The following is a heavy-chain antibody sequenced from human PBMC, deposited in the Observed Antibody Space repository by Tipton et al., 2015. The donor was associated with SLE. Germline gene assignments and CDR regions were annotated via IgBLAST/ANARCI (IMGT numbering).Heavy chain of an antibody. V-gene: IGHV4-61*09. J-gene: IGHJ3*02. D-gene: IGHD3-10*01. Sequence: TLSLTCTVSGGSISSGSYYWSWIRQPAGKGLEWIGQIYTSGSTNYNPSLKSRVTISVDTSKNQFSLKLSSVTAADTAVYYCARAHYGSGSYYILDAFDIWGQGTMVTVSS. CDR3: ARAHYGSGSYYILDAFDI. CDR1: GGSISSGSYY. CDR2: IYTSGST.